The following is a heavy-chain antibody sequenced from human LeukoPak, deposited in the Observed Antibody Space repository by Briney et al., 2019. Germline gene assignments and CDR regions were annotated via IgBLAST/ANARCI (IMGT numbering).Heavy chain of an antibody. CDR1: GFTFSSYS. V-gene: IGHV3-21*01. D-gene: IGHD5-18*01. CDR3: ARESTAMARGCFDY. CDR2: ISGSSSYI. J-gene: IGHJ4*02. Sequence: GGSLRLSCAASGFTFSSYSMNWVRQAPGKGLEWVSSISGSSSYIYYADSVKGRFTISRDNAKNSLYLQMNSLRAEDTAVYYCARESTAMARGCFDYWGQGTLVTVSS.